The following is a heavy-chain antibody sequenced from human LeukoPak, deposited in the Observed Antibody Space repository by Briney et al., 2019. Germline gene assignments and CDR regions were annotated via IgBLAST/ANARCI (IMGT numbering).Heavy chain of an antibody. Sequence: SETQSLTCTVSGDSINSSSYYWDWIRQPPGKGLEWIGSIYYSGSTYYSPSLKSRVTISVDTSKIQFSLRLSSVTAADTAVYYCARVGVFGVVSDSWGQGILVSVSS. J-gene: IGHJ4*02. CDR2: IYYSGST. V-gene: IGHV4-39*01. CDR3: ARVGVFGVVSDS. CDR1: GDSINSSSYY. D-gene: IGHD3-3*01.